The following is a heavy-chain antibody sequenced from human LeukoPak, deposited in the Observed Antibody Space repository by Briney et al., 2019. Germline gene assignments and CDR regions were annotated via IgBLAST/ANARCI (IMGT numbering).Heavy chain of an antibody. CDR2: IYHSGTT. CDR1: GYSISSGY. V-gene: IGHV4-38-2*02. J-gene: IGHJ5*02. D-gene: IGHD2-21*02. CDR3: ARDPAMTFNWFDL. Sequence: SETLSLTCGVSGYSISSGYWAWIRQPPGKGLEWIASIYHSGTTYSNPSLQSRVTLSVDTSRNQFSLKLSAVTAADTAVYYCARDPAMTFNWFDLWGQGTLVIVSS.